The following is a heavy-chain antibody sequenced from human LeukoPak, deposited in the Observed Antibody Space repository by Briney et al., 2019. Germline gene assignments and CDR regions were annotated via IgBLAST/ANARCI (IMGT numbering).Heavy chain of an antibody. J-gene: IGHJ4*02. Sequence: GGSLRLSCAASGFTVSRNYMSWVRQAPGKGLEWVSVIYSGGNTYYADFVKGRFTISRDNSKNTLYLQINSLPAEDTAVYYCANLPRGDYWGLGTLVTVSS. V-gene: IGHV3-53*01. D-gene: IGHD3-10*01. CDR1: GFTVSRNY. CDR3: ANLPRGDY. CDR2: IYSGGNT.